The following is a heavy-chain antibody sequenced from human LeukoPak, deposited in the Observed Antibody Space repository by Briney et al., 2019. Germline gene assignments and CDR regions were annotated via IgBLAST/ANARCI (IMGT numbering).Heavy chain of an antibody. D-gene: IGHD1-1*01. Sequence: SETLSLTCTVSGGSISSSCYYWGWIRQPPGKGLEWIGSIYYSGSTYYNPSLKSRVTISVDTSKNQFSLKLSSVTAADTAVYYCARRGKLEPLNWFDPWGQGTLVTVSS. V-gene: IGHV4-39*01. CDR2: IYYSGST. CDR3: ARRGKLEPLNWFDP. CDR1: GGSISSSCYY. J-gene: IGHJ5*02.